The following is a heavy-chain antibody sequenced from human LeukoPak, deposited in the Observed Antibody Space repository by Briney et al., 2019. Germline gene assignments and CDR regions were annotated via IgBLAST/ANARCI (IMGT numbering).Heavy chain of an antibody. J-gene: IGHJ4*02. Sequence: SETLSLTCAVYGGSFSGYYWSWIRQPPGKGLEWIGEINHSGSTNYNPSLKSRVTISIDTSRNQFSLKLSSVTAADTAVYYCARVRMVYAPNFDYWGQGTLVTVSS. CDR3: ARVRMVYAPNFDY. CDR2: INHSGST. CDR1: GGSFSGYY. D-gene: IGHD2-8*01. V-gene: IGHV4-34*01.